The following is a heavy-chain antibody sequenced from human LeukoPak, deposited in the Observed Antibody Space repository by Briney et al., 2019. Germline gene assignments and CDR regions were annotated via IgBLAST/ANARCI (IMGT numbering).Heavy chain of an antibody. D-gene: IGHD2-8*01. CDR3: TKDPQWGF. CDR2: IRSENAGGRK. J-gene: IGHJ4*02. Sequence: GGSLRLSCAVSGLTFSDAWINWVRQPPGKGLEWVGFIRSENAGGRKDYGAPVKDRFIMPRGDLKNTHNWQINSLKIEDTGGYYWTKDPQWGFWGQGTLVTVSS. CDR1: GLTFSDAW. V-gene: IGHV3-15*01.